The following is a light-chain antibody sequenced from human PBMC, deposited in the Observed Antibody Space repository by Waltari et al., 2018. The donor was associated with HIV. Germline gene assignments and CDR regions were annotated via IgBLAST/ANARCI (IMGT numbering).Light chain of an antibody. CDR3: CSYAGSNTMI. Sequence: QSALTQPASLSGSPGQSITISCTGTRSDVGDYDLVSWYQRHSGKAPKLMIYEVSKWPSGVSNRFSGSKSGNTASLTISGLQAEDEADYYCCSYAGSNTMIFGGGTKLTVL. V-gene: IGLV2-23*02. J-gene: IGLJ2*01. CDR2: EVS. CDR1: RSDVGDYDL.